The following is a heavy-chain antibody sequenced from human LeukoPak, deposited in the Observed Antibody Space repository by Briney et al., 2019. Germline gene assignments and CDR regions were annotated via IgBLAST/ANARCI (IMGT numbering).Heavy chain of an antibody. CDR1: GGTFSSYA. CDR2: MNPNSGNT. D-gene: IGHD3-3*01. Sequence: ASVKVSCKASGGTFSSYAISWVRQAPGQGLEWMGWMNPNSGNTGYAQKFQGRVTITRNTSISTAYMELSRLRSEDTAVYYCARLFPQGAVWSGYFWYFDYWGQGTLVTVSS. CDR3: ARLFPQGAVWSGYFWYFDY. J-gene: IGHJ4*02. V-gene: IGHV1-8*03.